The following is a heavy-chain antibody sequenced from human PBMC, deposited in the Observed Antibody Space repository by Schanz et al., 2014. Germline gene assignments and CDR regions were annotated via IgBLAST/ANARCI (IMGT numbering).Heavy chain of an antibody. CDR3: AREVGLYDRGWFDP. V-gene: IGHV1-46*01. CDR1: GGTFTSDS. J-gene: IGHJ5*02. Sequence: QVQVVQSGAEVKKPGASVKVSCKASGGTFTSDSIHWVRQAPGQGLEWMGWINPSGGSTTYAQKFQGRVTMTRDTSTSTAYMELTSLRSEDTAVYYCAREVGLYDRGWFDPWGQGTLVTVSS. CDR2: INPSGGST. D-gene: IGHD3-22*01.